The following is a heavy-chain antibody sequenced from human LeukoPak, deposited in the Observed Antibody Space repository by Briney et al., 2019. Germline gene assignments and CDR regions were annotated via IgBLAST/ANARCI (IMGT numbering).Heavy chain of an antibody. CDR1: GGSISSYY. J-gene: IGHJ3*02. CDR2: IYYSGST. D-gene: IGHD3-10*01. CDR3: ARVGEVYAFDI. V-gene: IGHV4-59*01. Sequence: SETLSLTCTVSGGSISSYYWSWIRQPPGKGLEWIGYIYYSGSTNYNPSLKSRVTISVDTSKNQFSLKLSSVTAADTAVYYCARVGEVYAFDIWGQGTMVTVSS.